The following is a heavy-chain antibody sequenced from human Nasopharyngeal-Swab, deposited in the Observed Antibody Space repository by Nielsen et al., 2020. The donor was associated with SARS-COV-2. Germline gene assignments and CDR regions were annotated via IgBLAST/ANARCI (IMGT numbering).Heavy chain of an antibody. V-gene: IGHV1-46*01. CDR2: INPSGGST. CDR1: GYTFTSYY. J-gene: IGHJ6*02. D-gene: IGHD3-3*01. CDR3: ARDVEDFWSGYSFKPYYYYGMDV. Sequence: ASVKVSCKASGYTFTSYYMHWVRQAPGQGLEWMGLINPSGGSTSYAQKFQGRVTMTRDTSTSTVYMELSSLRSEDTAVYYCARDVEDFWSGYSFKPYYYYGMDVWGQGTTVTVSS.